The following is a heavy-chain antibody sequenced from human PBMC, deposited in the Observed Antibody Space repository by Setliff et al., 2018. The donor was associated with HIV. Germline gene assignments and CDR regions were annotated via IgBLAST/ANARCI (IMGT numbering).Heavy chain of an antibody. CDR2: IYYSRST. Sequence: SETLSLTCTVPGDSFNNYHWSWIRQPPGKGLEWIGYIYYSRSTNYNPSLKSRVTLLVDTSKKQLSLKLTSVTAADTAVYYCARATFSSSWYPFDGFDVWGQGTMVTVSS. J-gene: IGHJ3*01. D-gene: IGHD6-13*01. CDR1: GDSFNNYH. CDR3: ARATFSSSWYPFDGFDV. V-gene: IGHV4-59*01.